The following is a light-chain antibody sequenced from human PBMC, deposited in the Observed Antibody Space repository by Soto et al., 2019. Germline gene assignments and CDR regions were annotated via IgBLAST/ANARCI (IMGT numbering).Light chain of an antibody. CDR3: QQYGSSPRT. CDR2: GAS. CDR1: QGVSSSY. J-gene: IGKJ1*01. Sequence: EIVWTQSPGTLSLSPGERATLSGRASQGVSSSYLAWYQRKPGQAPRLLIYGASSRATGIQDRFSGSGSGTDFTLTISRMDTEDFAVYYCQQYGSSPRTFGQGTKVEIK. V-gene: IGKV3-20*01.